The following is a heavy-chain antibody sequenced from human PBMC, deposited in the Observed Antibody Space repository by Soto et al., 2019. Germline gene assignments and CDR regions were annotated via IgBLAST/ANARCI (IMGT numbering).Heavy chain of an antibody. V-gene: IGHV3-23*01. J-gene: IGHJ4*02. CDR2: ISGTASRT. Sequence: EVQLLESGGGLVLPGGSLRLSCAGSGVTPTTTPLRWVRQPPGKGLEWVTTISGTASRTYYVDSVKGRFFISRDNAKNTMTLQMNNLTLDDTAVYYCATSFRYFDNWGQGTRVTVSS. CDR3: ATSFRYFDN. D-gene: IGHD3-9*01. CDR1: GVTPTTTP.